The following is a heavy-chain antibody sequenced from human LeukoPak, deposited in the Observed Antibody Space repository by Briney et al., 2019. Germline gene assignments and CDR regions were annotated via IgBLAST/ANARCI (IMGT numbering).Heavy chain of an antibody. J-gene: IGHJ4*02. CDR3: ARHTTVTTLDY. Sequence: GESRKISCKGSGYRFTSYWISWVRQMPGKGLNWMGRIDPSDSYTNYSPSFQGHVTISADKSISTAYLQWSSLKASDTAMYYCARHTTVTTLDYWGQGTLVTVSS. CDR2: IDPSDSYT. V-gene: IGHV5-10-1*01. CDR1: GYRFTSYW. D-gene: IGHD4-17*01.